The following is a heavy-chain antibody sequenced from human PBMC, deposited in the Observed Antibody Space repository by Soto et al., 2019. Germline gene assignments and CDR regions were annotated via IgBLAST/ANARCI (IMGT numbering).Heavy chain of an antibody. Sequence: QVQLQESGPGLVKPSGTLSLTCAVSGGSISSSNWWSWVRQPPGKGLEWIGENYHSGSTNYNPSLKSRVTIPVDKSKNQFSLKLSSVSAADTAVYYCARCIAAAGPIDYGGQGTLVTVSS. D-gene: IGHD6-13*01. J-gene: IGHJ4*02. CDR2: NYHSGST. V-gene: IGHV4-4*02. CDR1: GGSISSSNW. CDR3: ARCIAAAGPIDY.